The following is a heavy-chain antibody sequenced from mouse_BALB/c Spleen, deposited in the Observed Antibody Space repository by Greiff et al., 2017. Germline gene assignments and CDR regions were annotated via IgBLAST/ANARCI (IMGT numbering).Heavy chain of an antibody. CDR1: GYTFTDYA. CDR3: ARGSQTARARFAMDY. D-gene: IGHD3-2*01. V-gene: IGHV1S137*01. CDR2: ISTYYGDA. J-gene: IGHJ4*01. Sequence: VQLQQSGAELVRPGVSVKISCKGSGYTFTDYAMHWVKQSHAKSLEWIGVISTYYGDASYNQKFKGKATMTVDKSSSTAYMELARLTSEDSAIYYCARGSQTARARFAMDYWGQGTSVTVSS.